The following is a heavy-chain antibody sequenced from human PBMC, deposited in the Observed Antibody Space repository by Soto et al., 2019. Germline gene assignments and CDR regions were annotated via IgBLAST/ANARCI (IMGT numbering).Heavy chain of an antibody. D-gene: IGHD1-1*01. CDR3: ARGRYGDY. CDR1: GYGFTTYG. CDR2: ISAHNGNT. Sequence: QGHLVQSGAEVKKPGASVKVSCKGSGYGFTTYGITWVRQATGQGLEWMAWISAHNGNTNYAQKLQGRVTVTRDTSTSTAYMELRSLVAVDTAVYYWARGRYGDYWGQGALVTVSS. V-gene: IGHV1-18*01. J-gene: IGHJ4*02.